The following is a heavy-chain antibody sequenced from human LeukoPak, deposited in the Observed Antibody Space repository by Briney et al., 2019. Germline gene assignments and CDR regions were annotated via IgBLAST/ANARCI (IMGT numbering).Heavy chain of an antibody. V-gene: IGHV1-2*02. D-gene: IGHD4-11*01. Sequence: ASVKVSCKASGYTFTGYYMHWVRQAPGQGLEWMGWINPNSGGTKYAQTFKGRVTMTRDTSISTAYMELSRLRSDDTAVYYCARWMATVTTPDYWGQGTLVTVSS. CDR1: GYTFTGYY. J-gene: IGHJ4*02. CDR2: INPNSGGT. CDR3: ARWMATVTTPDY.